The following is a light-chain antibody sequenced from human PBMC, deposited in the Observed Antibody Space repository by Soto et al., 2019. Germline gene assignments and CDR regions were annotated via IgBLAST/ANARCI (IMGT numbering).Light chain of an antibody. CDR1: RSDIGDSNY. CDR2: EVI. CDR3: ASKAGSSRHVV. J-gene: IGLJ2*01. V-gene: IGLV2-8*01. Sequence: QSALTQPPSASGSPGQSVTISCTGSRSDIGDSNYVSWYQQHPRTAPKLIISEVINRPSGVPDRFSASKSGNTASLTISGLQAEDEADYYCASKAGSSRHVVFGGGTKLTVL.